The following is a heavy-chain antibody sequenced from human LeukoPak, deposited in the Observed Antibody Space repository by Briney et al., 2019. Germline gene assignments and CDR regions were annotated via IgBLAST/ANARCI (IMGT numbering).Heavy chain of an antibody. CDR2: FNPENGNT. D-gene: IGHD6-13*01. Sequence: ASVKVSCKASGYTFTSYGITWVRQAPGQGLEWMGWFNPENGNTNYAQKVQGRVTMTADTSTNTSYMELRSLRSDDTAVYYCAREHSSSWDQFDYWGQGTLVTVSS. CDR3: AREHSSSWDQFDY. V-gene: IGHV1-18*01. J-gene: IGHJ4*02. CDR1: GYTFTSYG.